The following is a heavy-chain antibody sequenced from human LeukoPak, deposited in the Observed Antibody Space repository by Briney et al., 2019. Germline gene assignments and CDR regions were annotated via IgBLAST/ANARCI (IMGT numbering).Heavy chain of an antibody. CDR1: GFTFSSYG. D-gene: IGHD2-21*01. CDR2: IWFDGSNK. Sequence: GGSLRLSCAASGFTFSSYGMRWVRQAPGKGLEWVSVIWFDGSNKYYADSVKGRFTISRDNSKNTLYLQMNRLRAEDTAVYYCARGGGGGYFGAFDIWGQGTMVTVSS. CDR3: ARGGGGGYFGAFDI. V-gene: IGHV3-33*01. J-gene: IGHJ3*02.